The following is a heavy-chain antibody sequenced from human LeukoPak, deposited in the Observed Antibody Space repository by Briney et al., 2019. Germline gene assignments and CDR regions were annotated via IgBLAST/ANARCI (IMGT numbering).Heavy chain of an antibody. D-gene: IGHD3-22*01. CDR2: ISGSGGST. V-gene: IGHV3-23*01. CDR3: AKYYDSSGYFSYFAY. CDR1: GFTFSSYA. Sequence: PGGSLRLSFAASGFTFSSYAMSWVRQAPGKGLEWVSAISGSGGSTYYADSVKGRFTISRDDSKNTLYLQMNSLRAEDTAVYSCAKYYDSSGYFSYFAYWGQGTLVTVSS. J-gene: IGHJ4*02.